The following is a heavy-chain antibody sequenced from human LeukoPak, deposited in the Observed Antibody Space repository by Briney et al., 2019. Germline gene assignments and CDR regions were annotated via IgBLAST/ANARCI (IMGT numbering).Heavy chain of an antibody. CDR2: INPNSGGT. J-gene: IGHJ4*02. CDR3: ARVGGSYYGNFDS. Sequence: ASVEVSCKASGYTFTSYGISWVRQAPGQGLEWMGWINPNSGGTNYAQKFQGRVTMTRDTSSSAAYMELGRLRSDDTAVYYCARVGGSYYGNFDSWGQGTRVTVSS. V-gene: IGHV1-2*02. D-gene: IGHD3-10*01. CDR1: GYTFTSYG.